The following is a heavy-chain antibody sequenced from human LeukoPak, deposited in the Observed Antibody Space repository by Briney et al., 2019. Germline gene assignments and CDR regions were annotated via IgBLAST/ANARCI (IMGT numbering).Heavy chain of an antibody. D-gene: IGHD4-17*01. CDR3: AGARHGDYRWDY. J-gene: IGHJ4*02. V-gene: IGHV5-51*01. CDR2: IHSADSNT. Sequence: GESLKISCKDSGYSFTNYWIGWVRQMPGKGLEWMGIIHSADSNTKYSPSFQGQVTISADKSISTAYLQWSGLRASDTAMYYCAGARHGDYRWDYWGQGTLVTVSS. CDR1: GYSFTNYW.